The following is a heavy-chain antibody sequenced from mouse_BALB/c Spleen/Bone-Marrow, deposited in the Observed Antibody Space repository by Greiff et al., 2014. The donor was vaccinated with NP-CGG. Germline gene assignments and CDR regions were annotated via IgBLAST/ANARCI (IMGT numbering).Heavy chain of an antibody. Sequence: DVQLVESGGGLVQPGGSLKLSCATSGFTFSDYYMYWVRQTPEKRLDWVAYISNGGGSTYYPDTVKGRFTISRDNAKNTLYLQMSRLKSEDTAMYYCARHDGYRTWFAYWGQGTLVTVSA. CDR3: ARHDGYRTWFAY. J-gene: IGHJ3*01. D-gene: IGHD2-3*01. V-gene: IGHV5-12*02. CDR1: GFTFSDYY. CDR2: ISNGGGST.